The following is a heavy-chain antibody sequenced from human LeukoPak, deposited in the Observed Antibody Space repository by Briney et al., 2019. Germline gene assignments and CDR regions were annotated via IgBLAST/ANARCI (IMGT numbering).Heavy chain of an antibody. D-gene: IGHD3-22*01. J-gene: IGHJ4*02. V-gene: IGHV4-59*12. CDR2: IYYSWST. Sequence: SETLSLTCTVSGGSISSYYWSWIRQPPGKGLEWIGYIYYSWSTNYNPSLKSRVTISVDTSKNQFSLKLSSVTAADTAVYYCARDRYYYDSSGYYSYFDYWGQGTLVTVSS. CDR3: ARDRYYYDSSGYYSYFDY. CDR1: GGSISSYY.